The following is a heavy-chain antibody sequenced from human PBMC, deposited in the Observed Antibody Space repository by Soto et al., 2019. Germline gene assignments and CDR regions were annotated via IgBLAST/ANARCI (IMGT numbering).Heavy chain of an antibody. D-gene: IGHD4-17*01. CDR3: ASWAGQVRDFGGPLDY. V-gene: IGHV1-3*01. Sequence: SVKVSCKASGYTFTSYAMHWVRQAPGQRLEWMGWINAGNGNTKYSQKFQGRVTMTRDTSASTAYMELRSLRSDDTALYYCASWAGQVRDFGGPLDYWGQGTLVTVSS. CDR2: INAGNGNT. J-gene: IGHJ4*02. CDR1: GYTFTSYA.